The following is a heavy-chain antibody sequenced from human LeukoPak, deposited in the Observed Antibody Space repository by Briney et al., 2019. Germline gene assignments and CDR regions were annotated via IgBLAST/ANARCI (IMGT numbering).Heavy chain of an antibody. CDR1: GGSIRRYF. D-gene: IGHD3-16*01. CDR2: IYGSGST. J-gene: IGHJ6*02. CDR3: ARDPAPYSDEPPHYGMDV. V-gene: IGHV4-59*01. Sequence: PSETLSLTCTVSGGSIRRYFWNWIRQPPGKGLEWIGYIYGSGSTTYNPSLKSRVTISVDTSKNQFSLKLRSVTAADTAVYYCARDPAPYSDEPPHYGMDVWGQGTTVTVSS.